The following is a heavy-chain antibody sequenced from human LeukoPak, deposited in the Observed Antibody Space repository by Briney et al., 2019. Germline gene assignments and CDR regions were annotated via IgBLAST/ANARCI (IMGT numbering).Heavy chain of an antibody. J-gene: IGHJ2*01. V-gene: IGHV3-53*01. CDR3: ARVGDHYHWYLDL. CDR1: GFDVSANY. D-gene: IGHD3-10*01. Sequence: GGSLTLSCEGSGFDVSANYMNWVRQAPGKGLEWVSILYSGGTTYCADSVKGRFTVSRESSKNTLLLHMTSLRAEDTAVYYCARVGDHYHWYLDLWGRGTLVTASS. CDR2: LYSGGTT.